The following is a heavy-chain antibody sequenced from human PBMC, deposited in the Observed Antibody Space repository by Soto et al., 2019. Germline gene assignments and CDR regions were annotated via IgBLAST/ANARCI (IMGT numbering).Heavy chain of an antibody. CDR1: GFTLSSYA. CDR2: ISGSGDFT. V-gene: IGHV3-23*01. J-gene: IGHJ3*02. D-gene: IGHD3-3*01. Sequence: EVQMLESGGGLVQPGGSLRLSCAASGFTLSSYALSWVRQAPGKGLEWVSGISGSGDFTFDADSVRGRFTISRDNSKNTLYLQMDSLRVEDTDVYYCARGPTIFGVGVDAFDIWGQGTMATVSS. CDR3: ARGPTIFGVGVDAFDI.